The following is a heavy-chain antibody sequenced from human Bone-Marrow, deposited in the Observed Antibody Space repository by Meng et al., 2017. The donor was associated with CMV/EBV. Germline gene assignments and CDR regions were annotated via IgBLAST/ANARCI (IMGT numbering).Heavy chain of an antibody. CDR2: INQSGST. V-gene: IGHV4-34*01. J-gene: IGHJ6*02. Sequence: SETLSLTCAVYGGSFSDYYWSWIRQPPGKGLEWIGEINQSGSTNYNPSLKSRVTISVDTSKNQFSLKLSSVTAEDTAVYYCARALSGGFEVLYGMDVWGQGTTVTVSS. CDR1: GGSFSDYY. D-gene: IGHD3-16*01. CDR3: ARALSGGFEVLYGMDV.